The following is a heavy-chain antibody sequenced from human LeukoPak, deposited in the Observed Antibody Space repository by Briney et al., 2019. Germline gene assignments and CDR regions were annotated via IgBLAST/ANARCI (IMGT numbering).Heavy chain of an antibody. CDR2: INPSGGST. CDR3: ARAGRGGYFDY. Sequence: ASVKVSCKASGYTFTGYYMHWVRQAPGQGLEWMGWINPSGGSTSYAQKFQGRVTMTRDTSTSTVYMELSSLRSEDTAVYYCARAGRGGYFDYWGQGTLVTVSS. D-gene: IGHD3-16*01. CDR1: GYTFTGYY. V-gene: IGHV1-46*01. J-gene: IGHJ4*02.